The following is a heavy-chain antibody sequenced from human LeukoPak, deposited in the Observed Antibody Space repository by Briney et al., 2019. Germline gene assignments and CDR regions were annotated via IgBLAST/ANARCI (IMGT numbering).Heavy chain of an antibody. CDR3: ANLCGGDCYGAFDI. Sequence: PGGSLRLSCAASGFSFTKYAMSWVRQAPGKGLEWVSGMSSSGDSTDYADSVKGRFTISRDNSKNTLYLQMDSLRAEDTAVYYCANLCGGDCYGAFDIWGQGTMVTVSS. J-gene: IGHJ3*02. CDR2: MSSSGDST. D-gene: IGHD2-21*02. CDR1: GFSFTKYA. V-gene: IGHV3-23*01.